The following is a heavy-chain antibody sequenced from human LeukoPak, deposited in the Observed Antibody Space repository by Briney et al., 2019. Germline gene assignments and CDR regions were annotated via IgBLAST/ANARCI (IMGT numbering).Heavy chain of an antibody. CDR2: IYPGDSDT. Sequence: GESLKISCKGSGYSFTSYWIGWVRQMPGKGLEWMGIIYPGDSDTTYSPPFQGQVTISADKSISTAYLQWSSLKASDTAMYYCARRAHLGDNYFDYWGQGTLVTVSS. V-gene: IGHV5-51*01. J-gene: IGHJ4*02. D-gene: IGHD3-9*01. CDR1: GYSFTSYW. CDR3: ARRAHLGDNYFDY.